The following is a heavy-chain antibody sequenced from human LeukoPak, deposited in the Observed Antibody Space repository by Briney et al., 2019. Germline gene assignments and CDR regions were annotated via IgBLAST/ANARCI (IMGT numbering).Heavy chain of an antibody. CDR2: INSDGSTT. J-gene: IGHJ4*02. CDR1: GFTFISYW. Sequence: GGSLTLSCAASGFTFISYWMHWVRHAPGEGLVWLSRINSDGSTTIYAASVKGRFPISRDTAKNTLYLQMNSLRAEDTAVYYCARGHHYYDSSAYYYWGQGTLVTVSS. V-gene: IGHV3-74*01. D-gene: IGHD3-22*01. CDR3: ARGHHYYDSSAYYY.